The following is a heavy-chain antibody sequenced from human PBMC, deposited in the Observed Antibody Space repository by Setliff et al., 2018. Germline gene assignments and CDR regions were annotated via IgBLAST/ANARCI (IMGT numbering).Heavy chain of an antibody. Sequence: GGSLRLSCAASGFTFSNSWMNWVRRAPGKGLEWVAITKQDGSEKYYVDSVKGRFTISRDNTRNSLYLQMNSLRAEDTAVYYCARNGGLDYWGQGALVTVSS. J-gene: IGHJ4*02. CDR1: GFTFSNSW. CDR2: TKQDGSEK. D-gene: IGHD2-8*01. CDR3: ARNGGLDY. V-gene: IGHV3-7*01.